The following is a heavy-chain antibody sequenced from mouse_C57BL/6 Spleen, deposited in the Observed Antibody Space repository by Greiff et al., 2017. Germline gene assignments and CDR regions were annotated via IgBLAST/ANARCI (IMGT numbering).Heavy chain of an antibody. V-gene: IGHV1-50*01. D-gene: IGHD2-3*01. J-gene: IGHJ3*01. CDR2: IDPSDSYT. Sequence: QVQLQQPGAELVKPGASVKLSCKASGYTFTSYWMQWVKQRPGQGLEWIGEIDPSDSYTNYNQKFKGKATLTVDTSSSTAYMQLSRLTSEDSAVYYCSRGEDGYYKFAYWGQGTLVTVSA. CDR3: SRGEDGYYKFAY. CDR1: GYTFTSYW.